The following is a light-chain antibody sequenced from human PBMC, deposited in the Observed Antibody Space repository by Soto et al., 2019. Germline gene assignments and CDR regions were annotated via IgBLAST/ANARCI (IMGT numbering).Light chain of an antibody. CDR3: QQYNNWPPYT. CDR2: GAS. Sequence: EIVMTQSPATLSVSPGERATLSCRASQSVNSNLAWFQQKPGQAPRLLIYGASTRATGIPGRFSGSGSGTEFTLTIGSLQSEDFAVYYCQQYNNWPPYTFGQGTKLEIK. V-gene: IGKV3-15*01. CDR1: QSVNSN. J-gene: IGKJ2*01.